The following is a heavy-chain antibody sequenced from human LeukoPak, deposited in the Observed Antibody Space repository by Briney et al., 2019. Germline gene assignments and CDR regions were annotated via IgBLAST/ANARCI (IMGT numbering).Heavy chain of an antibody. CDR1: GYTFTSYG. CDR2: ISAYNGNT. Sequence: ASVKVSCKASGYTFTSYGISWVRQAPGQGLEWMGWISAYNGNTNYAQKLQGRVTMTTDTSTSTAYMELRSLRSDDTAVYYCGRDYNDSRGFFSWFAPWGQGTLGPASP. CDR3: GRDYNDSRGFFSWFAP. D-gene: IGHD3-22*01. J-gene: IGHJ5*02. V-gene: IGHV1-18*01.